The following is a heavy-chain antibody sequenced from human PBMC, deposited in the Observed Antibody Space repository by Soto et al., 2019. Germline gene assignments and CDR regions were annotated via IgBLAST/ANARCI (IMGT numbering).Heavy chain of an antibody. CDR1: GGTIRSGGYS. J-gene: IGHJ5*02. CDR2: IYHSGST. V-gene: IGHV4-30-2*01. Sequence: SSETQSLTCTVSGGTIRSGGYSWSWIRQPPGKGLEWIGYIYHSGSTYYNPSLKSRVTISVDRSKNQFSLKLSSVTAADTAVYYCARSPNWNYVSLNWFDPWGQGTLVTVSS. D-gene: IGHD1-7*01. CDR3: ARSPNWNYVSLNWFDP.